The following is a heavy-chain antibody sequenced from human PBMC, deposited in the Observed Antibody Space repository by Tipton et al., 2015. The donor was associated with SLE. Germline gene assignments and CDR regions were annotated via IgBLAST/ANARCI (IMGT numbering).Heavy chain of an antibody. J-gene: IGHJ2*01. D-gene: IGHD4-17*01. Sequence: LRLSCTVSGGSISFDYWSWIRQSAGRGLEWIGRIYSSGDRDYKPSLRSRVTMSIDASQNRVSLRLKSVSAADTAVYYCARGSDGEYVRYFDVWGPGTLVTVSS. CDR1: GGSISFDY. CDR3: ARGSDGEYVRYFDV. CDR2: IYSSGDR. V-gene: IGHV4-4*07.